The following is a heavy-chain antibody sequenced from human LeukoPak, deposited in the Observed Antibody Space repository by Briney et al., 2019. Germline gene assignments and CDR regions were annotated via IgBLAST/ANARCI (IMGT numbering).Heavy chain of an antibody. V-gene: IGHV3-21*01. J-gene: IGHJ6*03. CDR2: IGSGTSYT. D-gene: IGHD4-23*01. CDR1: GFSFSTYS. Sequence: GGSLRLSCAVSGFSFSTYSFNWVRQSPGKGLEWVSSIGSGTSYTYYADSVKGRFTISRDDAKNSLYLQMDSLRAEDSGVYYCAREDPIQFNSNNMAFGANGPTVTSP. CDR3: AREDPIQFNSNNMAF.